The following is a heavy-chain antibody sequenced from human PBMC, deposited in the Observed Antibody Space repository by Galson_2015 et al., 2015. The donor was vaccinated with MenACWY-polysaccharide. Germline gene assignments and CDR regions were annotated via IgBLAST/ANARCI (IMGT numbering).Heavy chain of an antibody. D-gene: IGHD6-13*01. Sequence: SLRLSCAASEFRITSYAVNWVRQAPGKGLEWVAVISGSGTNIQYADSVKGRVTISRDTSKSTLYLQMNSLRAEDTAKYYCAKASQWGAAAVGSFDHWGQGTLVTVSS. CDR2: ISGSGTNI. J-gene: IGHJ4*02. CDR3: AKASQWGAAAVGSFDH. CDR1: EFRITSYA. V-gene: IGHV3-23*01.